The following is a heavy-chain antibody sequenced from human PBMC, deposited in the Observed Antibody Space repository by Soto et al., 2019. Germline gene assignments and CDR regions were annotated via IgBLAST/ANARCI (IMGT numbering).Heavy chain of an antibody. J-gene: IGHJ4*02. V-gene: IGHV3-30-3*01. CDR1: AFTFNFYS. CDR2: ISFDESKE. D-gene: IGHD3-10*01. CDR3: ARGSDFYFGSGNLDY. Sequence: QVQLVESGGGVVQPGRSLRLSCAASAFTFNFYSMHWVRQAPGKGLEWVAVISFDESKEFYADSVKGRFTISRDNSNKTLYLQMNSLRAEDTAVYYWARGSDFYFGSGNLDYWGQGSLVTVSS.